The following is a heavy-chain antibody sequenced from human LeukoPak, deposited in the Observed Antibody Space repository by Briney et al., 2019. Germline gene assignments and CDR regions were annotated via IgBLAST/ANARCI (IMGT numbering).Heavy chain of an antibody. Sequence: ASVKVSCKTSGSTFTSYGISWVRQAPGQGLEWMGWISSNNANTNYAQKLQDRVTMTRDTSTSTVYMELSSLRSEDTAVYYCASEGAAAGSLDYWGQGTLVTVSS. V-gene: IGHV1-18*01. CDR3: ASEGAAAGSLDY. CDR2: ISSNNANT. D-gene: IGHD6-13*01. J-gene: IGHJ4*02. CDR1: GSTFTSYG.